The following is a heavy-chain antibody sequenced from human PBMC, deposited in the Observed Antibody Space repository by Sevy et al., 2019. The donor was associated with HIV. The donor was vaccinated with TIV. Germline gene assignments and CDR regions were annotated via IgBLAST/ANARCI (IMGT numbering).Heavy chain of an antibody. CDR1: GFSFSNYW. Sequence: GGSLRLSCAASGFSFSNYWMHWVRQAPGKGLEWVANLKQDESERYYVASVKGRFTISRDNAKNTVYLEMNSLRPDDTATYYCAKGNSGSFDYWGQGTLVTVSS. CDR3: AKGNSGSFDY. J-gene: IGHJ4*02. V-gene: IGHV3-7*01. CDR2: LKQDESER. D-gene: IGHD3-10*01.